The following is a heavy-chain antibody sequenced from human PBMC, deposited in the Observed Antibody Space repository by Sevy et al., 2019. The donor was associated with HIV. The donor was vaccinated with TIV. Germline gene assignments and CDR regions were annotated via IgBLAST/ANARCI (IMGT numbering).Heavy chain of an antibody. CDR1: GFTFSSYG. CDR3: AKDLPCTSCYGYFQH. Sequence: GVSLRLSCAASGFTFSSYGMHWVRQAPGKGLEWVAFIRYDGSNKYYADSVKGRFTISRDNSKNTLYLQMNSLRAEDTAVYYCAKDLPCTSCYGYFQHWGQGTLVTVSS. J-gene: IGHJ1*01. CDR2: IRYDGSNK. V-gene: IGHV3-30*02. D-gene: IGHD2-2*01.